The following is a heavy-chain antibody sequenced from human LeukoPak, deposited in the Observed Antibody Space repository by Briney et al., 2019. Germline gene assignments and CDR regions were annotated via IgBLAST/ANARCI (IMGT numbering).Heavy chain of an antibody. Sequence: GGSLRLSCAASGFTFNTYAMHWVRQAPGKGLEWVSAISGCGGTTSYADSVKGRFTISRDNSKNTQHLQMNSLRAEDTAVYYCAKYSRPPSIDYWGQGTLVTVPS. CDR3: AKYSRPPSIDY. J-gene: IGHJ4*02. D-gene: IGHD6-13*01. CDR2: ISGCGGTT. CDR1: GFTFNTYA. V-gene: IGHV3-23*01.